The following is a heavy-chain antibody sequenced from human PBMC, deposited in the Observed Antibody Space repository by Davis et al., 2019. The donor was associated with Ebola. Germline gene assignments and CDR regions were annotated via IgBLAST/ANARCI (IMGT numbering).Heavy chain of an antibody. CDR3: AKGGEARGYSYGIPFDY. CDR2: ISGSGGST. D-gene: IGHD5-18*01. CDR1: GFTFSSYA. Sequence: PGGSLRLSCAASGFTFSSYAMSWVRQAPGKGLEWVSAISGSGGSTYYADSVKGRFTISRDNSKNTLYLQMNSLRAEDTAVYYCAKGGEARGYSYGIPFDYWGQGTLVTVSS. J-gene: IGHJ4*02. V-gene: IGHV3-23*01.